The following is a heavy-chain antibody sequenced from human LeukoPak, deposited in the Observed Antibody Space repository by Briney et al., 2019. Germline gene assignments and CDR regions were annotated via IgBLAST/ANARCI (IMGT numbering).Heavy chain of an antibody. Sequence: PGGSLRLSCAASGFTFSSYSMNWVRQAPGKGLEWVSSISSSSSYIYYADSVKGRFTISRDNAKNSLYLQMNSLRAEDTAVYYCARYDSSGYWADFDYWGQGTLVTVSS. J-gene: IGHJ4*02. CDR2: ISSSSSYI. D-gene: IGHD3-22*01. CDR3: ARYDSSGYWADFDY. V-gene: IGHV3-21*01. CDR1: GFTFSSYS.